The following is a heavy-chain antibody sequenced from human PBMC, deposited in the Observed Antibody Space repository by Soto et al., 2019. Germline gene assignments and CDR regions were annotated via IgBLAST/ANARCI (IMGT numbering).Heavy chain of an antibody. CDR2: ISWNSGST. V-gene: IGHV3-9*01. D-gene: IGHD3-16*02. J-gene: IGHJ4*02. CDR3: VKDNGVGVIPVFYYFGH. Sequence: EVQLVESGGGLVQPGRSLRLSCAASGFSFGDYAMHWVRQAPGKGLEWVAGISWNSGSTGYADSVKGRFTISRDNAKNNLYLQMNRLRTEDTAFYSCVKDNGVGVIPVFYYFGHWGQGTLVTVSS. CDR1: GFSFGDYA.